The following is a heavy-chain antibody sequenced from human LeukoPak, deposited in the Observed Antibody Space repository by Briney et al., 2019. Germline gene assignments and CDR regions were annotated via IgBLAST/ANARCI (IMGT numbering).Heavy chain of an antibody. J-gene: IGHJ4*02. CDR2: NFHGGTT. CDR1: GYSISSGSY. Sequence: SETLSLTCAVSGYSISSGSYWGWIRQPPGKGLGWIGGNFHGGTTYHNPSLKSRVTISVDTSKNQVALKLSSVTAADTAVYYCARDLSVTAKFDFWGQGTLVTVSS. CDR3: ARDLSVTAKFDF. D-gene: IGHD5-18*01. V-gene: IGHV4-38-2*02.